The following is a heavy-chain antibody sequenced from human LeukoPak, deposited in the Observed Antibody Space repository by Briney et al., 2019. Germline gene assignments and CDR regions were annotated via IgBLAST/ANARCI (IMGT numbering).Heavy chain of an antibody. CDR3: AKGQQQYPRSVDY. CDR1: GFTFSSYA. Sequence: GGSLRLSCAASGFTFSSYAMNWVRQAPGKGLEWVSGICGSGDSTYYADYVKGRFTISRDNSKITVYLQMNSLRAEDTTVYYCAKGQQQYPRSVDYWGQGNLVTVSS. J-gene: IGHJ4*02. D-gene: IGHD6-13*01. CDR2: ICGSGDST. V-gene: IGHV3-23*01.